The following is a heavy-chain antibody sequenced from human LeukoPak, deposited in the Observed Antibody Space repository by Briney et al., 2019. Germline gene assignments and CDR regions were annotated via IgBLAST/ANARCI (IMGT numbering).Heavy chain of an antibody. D-gene: IGHD6-19*01. Sequence: ASVKVSCKASGYTFTGYYMHWVRQAPGQGLEWMGRINPNSGGTSYAQKFQGRVTMTRDTSISTAYMELSRLRSDDTAVYYCARTGIAVAGTVYWGQGTLVTVSS. CDR2: INPNSGGT. CDR3: ARTGIAVAGTVY. CDR1: GYTFTGYY. J-gene: IGHJ4*02. V-gene: IGHV1-2*06.